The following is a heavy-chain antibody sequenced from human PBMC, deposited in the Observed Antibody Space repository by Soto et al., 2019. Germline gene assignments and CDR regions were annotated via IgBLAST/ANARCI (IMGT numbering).Heavy chain of an antibody. D-gene: IGHD3-3*01. V-gene: IGHV3-49*03. CDR3: TRDPSTYYDFWSGYSRYFQH. Sequence: GGSLRLSCTASGFTFGDYAMSWFRQAPGKGLEWVGFIRSKAYGGTTEYAASVKGRFTISRDDSKSIAYLQMNSLKTEDTAVYYCTRDPSTYYDFWSGYSRYFQHWGQGTLVTVSS. J-gene: IGHJ1*01. CDR1: GFTFGDYA. CDR2: IRSKAYGGTT.